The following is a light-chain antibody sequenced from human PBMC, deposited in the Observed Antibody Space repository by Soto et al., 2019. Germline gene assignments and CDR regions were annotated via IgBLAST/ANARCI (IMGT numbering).Light chain of an antibody. J-gene: IGKJ1*01. CDR3: LQYNKWPRT. Sequence: EVVLTQSPGTLSLSPGERATLSCRASQSVSSNYLAWYQQKPGQAPRLLIYGASSRATGIPARFSGSGSGTEFTLTISGLQSEDFAVYYCLQYNKWPRTFGQGTKVDIK. CDR1: QSVSSN. V-gene: IGKV3-15*01. CDR2: GAS.